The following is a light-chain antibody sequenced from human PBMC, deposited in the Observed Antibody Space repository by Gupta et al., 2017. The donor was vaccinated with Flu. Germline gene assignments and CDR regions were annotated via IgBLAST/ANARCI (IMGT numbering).Light chain of an antibody. CDR3: KQNGCPPFS. CDR2: GAS. CDR1: QRVDSQY. Sequence: VLTQSPGTLSLSPGERATLSCRASQRVDSQYVAWYQQRPGQATRLLNYGASNSTTGIPDLSGGRGSGTDFIPTISRVEAEVVAVYCWKQNGCPPFSFGRGTEVDMK. V-gene: IGKV3-20*01. J-gene: IGKJ3*01.